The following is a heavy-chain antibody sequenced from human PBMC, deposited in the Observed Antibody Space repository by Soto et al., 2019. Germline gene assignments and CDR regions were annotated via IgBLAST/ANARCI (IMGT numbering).Heavy chain of an antibody. J-gene: IGHJ5*02. CDR3: ARVVYSSSKRFLARWFDP. V-gene: IGHV4-59*08. D-gene: IGHD6-6*01. CDR2: LYYSGST. Sequence: TSETLSLTCTVSGGSISSYYWTWIRQPPGKRLEWIGSLYYSGSTYYNPSLKSRVTISVDTSKNQFSLKLSSVTAADTAVYYCARVVYSSSKRFLARWFDPWGQGTLVTVSS. CDR1: GGSISSYY.